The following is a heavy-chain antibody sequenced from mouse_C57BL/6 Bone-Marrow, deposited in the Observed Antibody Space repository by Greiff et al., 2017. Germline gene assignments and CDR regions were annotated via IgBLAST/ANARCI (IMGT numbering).Heavy chain of an antibody. CDR1: GYTFTSYT. D-gene: IGHD2-2*01. CDR2: INPSSGYT. Sequence: VQLQQSGAELARPGASVKMSCKASGYTFTSYTMHWVKQRPGQGLEWIGYINPSSGYTKYNQKFKDKATLTAAKSSSTTYMQLSSLTSEDSAVYFCSRNGYPYWYFDVWGTGTSVTVAS. CDR3: SRNGYPYWYFDV. J-gene: IGHJ1*03. V-gene: IGHV1-4*01.